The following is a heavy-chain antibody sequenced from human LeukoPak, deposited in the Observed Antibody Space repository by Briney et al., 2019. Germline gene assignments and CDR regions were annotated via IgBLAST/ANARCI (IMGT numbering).Heavy chain of an antibody. V-gene: IGHV4-34*01. CDR2: INHSGST. CDR3: GRVSRNDYGDYGIDY. D-gene: IGHD4-17*01. CDR1: GGSFSGYY. J-gene: IGHJ4*02. Sequence: SETLSLTCAVYGGSFSGYYWSWIRHPPGKGLEWIGEINHSGSTNYNPSLKSRVTISVDTSKNQSSLKLGSVTAADTAVYYLGRVSRNDYGDYGIDYWGQGTLVTVSS.